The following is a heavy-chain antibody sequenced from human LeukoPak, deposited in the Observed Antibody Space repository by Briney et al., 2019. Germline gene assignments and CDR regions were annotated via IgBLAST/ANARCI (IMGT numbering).Heavy chain of an antibody. V-gene: IGHV3-21*01. J-gene: IGHJ4*02. CDR3: ARGYCSGGSCYPYYFDY. CDR2: ISSSSTYI. Sequence: GGSLRLSCAASGFTFSSYSMNWVRQAPGKGLEWVSSISSSSTYIYYADSLKGRFTISRDNAKNSLYLQMNSLRAEDTAVYYCARGYCSGGSCYPYYFDYWGQGTLVTVSS. D-gene: IGHD2-15*01. CDR1: GFTFSSYS.